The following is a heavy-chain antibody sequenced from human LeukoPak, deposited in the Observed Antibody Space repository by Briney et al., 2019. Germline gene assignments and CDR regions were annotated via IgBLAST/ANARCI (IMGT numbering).Heavy chain of an antibody. V-gene: IGHV3-74*01. CDR2: INSDGSST. CDR1: GFTFSSYW. J-gene: IGHJ4*02. CDR3: AKVTAVTNTGALDY. D-gene: IGHD4-17*01. Sequence: GRSLRLSYAASGFTFSSYWMHWVRQAPGKGLVWVSRINSDGSSTTYADSVKGRFTISRDNAKNTLYLQMNSLRVDDTAVYYCAKVTAVTNTGALDYWGQGTLVTVSS.